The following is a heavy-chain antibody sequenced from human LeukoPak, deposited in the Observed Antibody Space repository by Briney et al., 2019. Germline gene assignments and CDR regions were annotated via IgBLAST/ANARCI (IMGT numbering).Heavy chain of an antibody. CDR3: ATHYYDSSGYYGFDY. D-gene: IGHD3-22*01. J-gene: IGHJ4*02. V-gene: IGHV3-23*01. Sequence: GGSLRLSCAASGFTFSSYWMNWVRQAPGKGLEWVSGISGSGGNTYYADSVKGRFTISRDNSKNTLYLQMNSLRAEDTAVYYCATHYYDSSGYYGFDYWGQGTLVTVSS. CDR2: ISGSGGNT. CDR1: GFTFSSYW.